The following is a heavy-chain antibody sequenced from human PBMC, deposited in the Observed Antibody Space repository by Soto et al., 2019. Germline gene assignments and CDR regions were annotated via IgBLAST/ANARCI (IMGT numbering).Heavy chain of an antibody. CDR2: IWYDGSNK. CDR1: GFTFSSYG. D-gene: IGHD3-3*01. V-gene: IGHV3-33*01. Sequence: GGSLRLSCAASGFTFSSYGMHWVRQAPGKGLEWVAVIWYDGSNKYYADSVKGRFTISGDNSKNTLYLQMNSLRAEDTAVYYCARQWGGYDFWSGDPYYMDVWGKGTTVTVSS. J-gene: IGHJ6*03. CDR3: ARQWGGYDFWSGDPYYMDV.